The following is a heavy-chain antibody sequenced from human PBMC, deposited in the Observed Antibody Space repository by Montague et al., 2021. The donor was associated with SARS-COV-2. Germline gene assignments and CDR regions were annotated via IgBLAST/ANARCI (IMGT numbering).Heavy chain of an antibody. Sequence: SLRLSCAASGFTFDQYAMHWVRQAPGQGLEWVAGISWSSHTIDYADSVKGRFTISRDNGRKSLFLQMNSRRSEDTALYYCTKGASSSSWYPNFEQWGQGTLVTVSS. V-gene: IGHV3-9*01. J-gene: IGHJ1*01. D-gene: IGHD6-13*01. CDR3: TKGASSSSWYPNFEQ. CDR2: ISWSSHTI. CDR1: GFTFDQYA.